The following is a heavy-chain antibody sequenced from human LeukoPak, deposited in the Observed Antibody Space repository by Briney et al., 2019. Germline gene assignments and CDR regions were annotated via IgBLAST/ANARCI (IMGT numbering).Heavy chain of an antibody. V-gene: IGHV3-30-3*01. CDR2: ISSDGNKK. J-gene: IGHJ4*02. CDR3: ARDVGRDTITTEIEY. CDR1: GFTFTTYA. D-gene: IGHD4-11*01. Sequence: PGGSLRLSCATSGFTFTTYAMQWVRQAPGKGLEWVAVISSDGNKKNYADPVKGRFTISKDSSKNTLYLQMNTLRAEDTALYYCARDVGRDTITTEIEYWGQGTLVTVSS.